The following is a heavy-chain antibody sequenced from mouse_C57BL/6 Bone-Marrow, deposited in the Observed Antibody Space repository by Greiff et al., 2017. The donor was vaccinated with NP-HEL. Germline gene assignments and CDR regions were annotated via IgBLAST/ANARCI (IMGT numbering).Heavy chain of an antibody. CDR1: GFTFSDYG. V-gene: IGHV5-17*01. D-gene: IGHD1-1*01. CDR3: ARTTVIDY. Sequence: EVMLVESGGGLVKPGGSLKLSCAASGFTFSDYGMHWVRQAPEKGLEWVAYISSGSSTIYYADQVKGRFTISRDNAKNTLFLQMTSLRSEDTAMYYCARTTVIDYWGQGTTLTVSS. J-gene: IGHJ2*01. CDR2: ISSGSSTI.